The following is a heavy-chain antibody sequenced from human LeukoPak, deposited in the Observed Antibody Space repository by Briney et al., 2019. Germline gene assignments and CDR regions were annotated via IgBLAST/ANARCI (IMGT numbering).Heavy chain of an antibody. CDR1: GGSISSSNW. CDR2: IKQDGSEK. J-gene: IGHJ4*02. CDR3: ARLSAVGAPAFDY. Sequence: ETLSLTCAVSGGSISSSNWWSWVRQPPGKGLEWVANIKQDGSEKYYVDSVKGRFTISRDNAKNSLYLQMNSLRAEDTAVYYCARLSAVGAPAFDYWGQGTLVTVSS. D-gene: IGHD1-26*01. V-gene: IGHV3-7*01.